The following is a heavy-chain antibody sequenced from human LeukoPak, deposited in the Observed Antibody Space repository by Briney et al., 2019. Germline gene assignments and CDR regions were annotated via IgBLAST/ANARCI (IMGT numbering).Heavy chain of an antibody. D-gene: IGHD3-22*01. Sequence: GGSLRLSCAASGFTFISYSMNWVRQAPGKGLEWVSSISNSSPNIYYADSVKGRFTISRESAKDSLFLQLNSLRAEDTAVYYCARALHDSSGYYFDYWGQGTLVTVSS. CDR3: ARALHDSSGYYFDY. CDR2: ISNSSPNI. V-gene: IGHV3-21*01. CDR1: GFTFISYS. J-gene: IGHJ4*02.